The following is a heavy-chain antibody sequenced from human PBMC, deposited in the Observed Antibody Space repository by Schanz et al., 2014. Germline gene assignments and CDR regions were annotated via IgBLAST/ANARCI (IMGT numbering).Heavy chain of an antibody. CDR2: ISSSGSYI. CDR1: EFTFSSYK. Sequence: ESGGGLVKPGGSLRLSCEASEFTFSSYKMNWVRQAPGKGLEWVSSISSSGSYIHYADSVKGRFTISRDNAKNSLYLQMNSLRAEDTAVYYCARVHHYDPSGWGYFDYWGQGALVTVSS. V-gene: IGHV3-21*04. CDR3: ARVHHYDPSGWGYFDY. D-gene: IGHD3-22*01. J-gene: IGHJ4*02.